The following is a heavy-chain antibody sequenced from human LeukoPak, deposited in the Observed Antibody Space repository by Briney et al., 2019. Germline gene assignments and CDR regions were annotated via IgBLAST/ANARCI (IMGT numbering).Heavy chain of an antibody. J-gene: IGHJ4*02. Sequence: GGSLRLSCAASEFIFRSYAMSWVRQTPGKGLEWASSITTAGRTYYADSVKGRFTVSRDTSKSTLFLQLSNLRAEDTAVYFCTRDQTHDYAPIGSATHAYWGQGTLVAVSS. CDR3: TRDQTHDYAPIGSATHAY. D-gene: IGHD2-2*01. CDR1: EFIFRSYA. CDR2: ITTAGRT. V-gene: IGHV3-23*01.